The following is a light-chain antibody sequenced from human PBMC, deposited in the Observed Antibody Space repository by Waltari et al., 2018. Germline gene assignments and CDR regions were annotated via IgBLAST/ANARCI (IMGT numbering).Light chain of an antibody. J-gene: IGLJ3*02. CDR3: ASYTSSYTWV. Sequence: QSALTQPASVSGSPGQSITISCTGTNSDVGGYNYVSWFQQHPGTAPRLIIFGVSDRPSGVSNRFSGSKSGNTASLTISGLQAEDEAHYYCASYTSSYTWVFGGGTKLTVL. CDR2: GVS. V-gene: IGLV2-14*03. CDR1: NSDVGGYNY.